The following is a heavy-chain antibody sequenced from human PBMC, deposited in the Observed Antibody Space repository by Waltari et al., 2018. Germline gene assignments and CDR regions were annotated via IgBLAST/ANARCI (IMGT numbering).Heavy chain of an antibody. CDR1: GGSISSYY. D-gene: IGHD3-10*01. CDR2: IYYSGST. Sequence: QVQLQESGPGLVKPSETLSLTCTVSGGSISSYYWSWIRQPPGKGLEWIGYIYYSGSTNYNPSLKGRVTISVDTSKNQFSLKLSSVTAADTAVYYCARGRVVRGVINWFDPWGQGTLVTVSS. V-gene: IGHV4-59*01. CDR3: ARGRVVRGVINWFDP. J-gene: IGHJ5*02.